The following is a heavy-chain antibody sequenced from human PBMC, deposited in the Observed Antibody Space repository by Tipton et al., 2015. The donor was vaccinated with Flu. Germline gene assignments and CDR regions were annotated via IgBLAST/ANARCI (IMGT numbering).Heavy chain of an antibody. CDR3: TSFTFSRVDP. Sequence: SLRLSCAASGFTLSGSAVHWIRQASGKGPEWLGLIRSYLNDYATVYAGSVEGRFTISRDDSKNTAYLQMNSLKIEDTAMYYCTSFTFSRVDPWGQGTRVTVSS. CDR2: IRSYLNDYAT. J-gene: IGHJ5*02. V-gene: IGHV3-73*01. D-gene: IGHD2/OR15-2a*01. CDR1: GFTLSGSA.